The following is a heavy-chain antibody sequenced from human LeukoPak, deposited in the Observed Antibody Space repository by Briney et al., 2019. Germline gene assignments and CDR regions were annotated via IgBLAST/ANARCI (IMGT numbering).Heavy chain of an antibody. CDR2: IYPGDSQT. J-gene: IGHJ2*01. Sequence: GESLKISCKASGYSFTYFYIGWLRQMPGKGLEWMGLIYPGDSQTTYSPSFQGQVTISADKSTNTAYLQWNSLKASDTAMYYCARRRAYDAYDYRCFDLWGRGTLVTVSS. CDR1: GYSFTYFY. CDR3: ARRRAYDAYDYRCFDL. V-gene: IGHV5-51*01. D-gene: IGHD3-22*01.